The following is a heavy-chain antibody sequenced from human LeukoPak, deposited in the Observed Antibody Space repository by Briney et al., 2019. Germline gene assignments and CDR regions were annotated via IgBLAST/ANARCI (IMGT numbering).Heavy chain of an antibody. CDR1: GFTFSSYA. J-gene: IGHJ4*02. V-gene: IGHV3-30*01. D-gene: IGHD3-22*01. Sequence: GRSLRLSCAASGFTFSSYAMHWVRQAPGKGLEWVAVISYDGSNKYYADSVKGRLTISRDNSKNTLYLQMNSLRAEDTAVYYCARGGGAYYDSSGYHSLDYWGQGTLVTVSS. CDR3: ARGGGAYYDSSGYHSLDY. CDR2: ISYDGSNK.